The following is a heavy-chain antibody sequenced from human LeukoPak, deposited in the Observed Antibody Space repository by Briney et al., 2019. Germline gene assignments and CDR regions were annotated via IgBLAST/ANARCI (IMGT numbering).Heavy chain of an antibody. D-gene: IGHD3-9*01. J-gene: IGHJ4*02. V-gene: IGHV1-18*01. CDR2: IRGDSGNT. CDR1: GYTFSNYG. Sequence: ASVKVSCKASGYTFSNYGISWVRQAPGQGLEWVGWIRGDSGNTNYAQRFQGRVTMTTETSTSTAYMELESLGSDETAVYYCARVDLLTGYYFFDYWGQGNPGHRLL. CDR3: ARVDLLTGYYFFDY.